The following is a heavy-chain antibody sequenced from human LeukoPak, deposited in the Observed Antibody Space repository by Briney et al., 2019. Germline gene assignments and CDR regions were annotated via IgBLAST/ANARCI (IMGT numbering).Heavy chain of an antibody. J-gene: IGHJ4*02. D-gene: IGHD6-19*01. Sequence: GGSLRLSCAASGFTFDDYAMHWVRQAPGKGLEWVSLISWDGGSTYYADSVKGRFTISRDNSKNSLYLQMNSLRAEDTALYYCAKGTTGYSSGWYYFDYWGQGTLVTVSS. CDR2: ISWDGGST. CDR1: GFTFDDYA. V-gene: IGHV3-43D*03. CDR3: AKGTTGYSSGWYYFDY.